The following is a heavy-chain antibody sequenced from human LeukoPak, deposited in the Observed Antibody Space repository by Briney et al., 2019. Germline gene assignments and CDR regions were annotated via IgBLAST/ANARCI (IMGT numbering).Heavy chain of an antibody. CDR2: INSDGSWT. J-gene: IGHJ4*02. CDR1: GNYC. Sequence: GXSLRLSCAASGNYCMHWVRQAPGKGLVWVSHINSDGSWTSYADSVKGRFTISKDNAKNTVYLQMNSLRAEDTAVYYCVSFYETYWGRGTLVTVSS. V-gene: IGHV3-74*01. CDR3: VSFYETY. D-gene: IGHD2/OR15-2a*01.